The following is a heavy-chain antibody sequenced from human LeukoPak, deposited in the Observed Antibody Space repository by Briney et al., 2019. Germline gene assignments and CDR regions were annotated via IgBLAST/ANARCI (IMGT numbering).Heavy chain of an antibody. J-gene: IGHJ3*02. CDR1: GYTLTELS. V-gene: IGHV1-24*01. Sequence: ASVKVSCKVSGYTLTELSMHWVRQAPGKGLEWMGGFDPEDGETIYAQKFQGRVTMTEDTSTDTAYMELSSLRSEDTAVYYCATSGSYPYAFDIWGQGTMVTVSS. CDR3: ATSGSYPYAFDI. CDR2: FDPEDGET. D-gene: IGHD1-26*01.